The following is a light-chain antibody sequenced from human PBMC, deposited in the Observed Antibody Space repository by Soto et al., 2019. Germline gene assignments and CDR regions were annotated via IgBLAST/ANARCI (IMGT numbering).Light chain of an antibody. CDR1: QDISVY. CDR3: QQFNTAPLT. J-gene: IGKJ5*01. CDR2: SAS. V-gene: IGKV1-27*01. Sequence: DIQMTQSPSSLSASVGDRVTITCRASQDISVYLAWYQQKPGKVPKLLIYSASTLQSGVPSRFSGSGSGTDFTLTISSLQPEDVAVYYCQQFNTAPLTFGQGTRLEIK.